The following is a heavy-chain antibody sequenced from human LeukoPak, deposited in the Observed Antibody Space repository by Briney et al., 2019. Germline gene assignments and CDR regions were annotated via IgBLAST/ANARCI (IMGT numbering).Heavy chain of an antibody. D-gene: IGHD3-10*01. CDR2: ISGSGGST. V-gene: IGHV3-23*01. CDR1: GFTFSSYA. J-gene: IGHJ4*02. Sequence: GGSLRLSCAASGFTFSSYAMAWVRQAPGKGLEWVSSISGSGGSTYYADSVKGRFTISRDSSKSTLYLQMNSLRAEDTAVYYCAKEAGLTLPFDYWGQGTLVTVSS. CDR3: AKEAGLTLPFDY.